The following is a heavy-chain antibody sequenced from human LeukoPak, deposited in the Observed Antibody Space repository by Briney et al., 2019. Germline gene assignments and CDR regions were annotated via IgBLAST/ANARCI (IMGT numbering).Heavy chain of an antibody. Sequence: GESLKISCKGSGYSFTSYWIGWVRQMPGKGLEWMGIIYPGDSDTRYSPSFQSQVTISADKSISTAYLQWSSLKASDTAMYYCARLGGYRDYYYYYGMDVWGQGTTVTVSS. D-gene: IGHD6-19*01. CDR3: ARLGGYRDYYYYYGMDV. CDR2: IYPGDSDT. CDR1: GYSFTSYW. J-gene: IGHJ6*02. V-gene: IGHV5-51*01.